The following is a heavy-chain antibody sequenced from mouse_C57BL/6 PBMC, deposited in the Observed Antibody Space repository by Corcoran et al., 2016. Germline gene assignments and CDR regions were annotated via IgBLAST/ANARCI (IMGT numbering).Heavy chain of an antibody. CDR2: ISFDGSN. J-gene: IGHJ3*01. CDR1: GYSITSGYY. Sequence: DVQLQESGPGLVKPSQSLSLTCSVTGYSITSGYYWNWIRQFPGNKLEWMGYISFDGSNNYNPSLKIRISITRDTSKNHFFLKLNSVTTEDTATYYCARDYGISPWFAYWGQGTLVTVSA. V-gene: IGHV3-6*01. D-gene: IGHD1-1*01. CDR3: ARDYGISPWFAY.